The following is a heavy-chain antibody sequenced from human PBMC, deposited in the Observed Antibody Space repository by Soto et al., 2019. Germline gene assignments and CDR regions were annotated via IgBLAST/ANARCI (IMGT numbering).Heavy chain of an antibody. D-gene: IGHD3-10*01. J-gene: IGHJ6*02. V-gene: IGHV4-39*01. CDR2: IYYSGST. CDR3: ATTLEDGSANCYKYHCYLYGRDG. Sequence: QLQLQESGPGLVKPSETLSLTCTVSGGSISSSSYYWGWIRQPPGKGLEWIGSIYYSGSTYYNPALRRRVTTCDAKSNHQISVTLHSAHAADTAVYYGATTLEDGSANCYKYHCYLYGRDGWGQGTTVTLSS. CDR1: GGSISSSSYY.